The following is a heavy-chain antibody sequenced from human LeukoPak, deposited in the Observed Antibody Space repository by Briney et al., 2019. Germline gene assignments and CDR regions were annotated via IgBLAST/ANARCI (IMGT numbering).Heavy chain of an antibody. D-gene: IGHD3-22*01. V-gene: IGHV3-23*01. CDR2: IGSRADST. CDR3: ARDKMDDPSCEYSL. Sequence: PGGSQRLSCAASGFIFSDYAMSWVRQAPGKGLEWVSSIGSRADSTAYTDSVRGRFTIPRDNSKNTVYLHMNSLRAEDTAVYYCARDKMDDPSCEYSLGGQGTLVTVSP. J-gene: IGHJ4*02. CDR1: GFIFSDYA.